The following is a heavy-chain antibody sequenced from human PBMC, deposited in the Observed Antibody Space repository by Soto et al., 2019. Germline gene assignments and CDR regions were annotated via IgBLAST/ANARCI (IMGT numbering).Heavy chain of an antibody. CDR3: ARDHGIAAAGHDAFDI. J-gene: IGHJ3*02. D-gene: IGHD6-13*01. V-gene: IGHV1-69*12. CDR2: IIPIFGTA. CDR1: GGTFSSYA. Sequence: QVQLVQSGAEVKKPGSSVKVSCKASGGTFSSYAISWVRQAPGQGLEWMGGIIPIFGTANYAQKFQGRVTITADESTSTAYMELISLRSEDTAVYYCARDHGIAAAGHDAFDIWGQGTMVTVSS.